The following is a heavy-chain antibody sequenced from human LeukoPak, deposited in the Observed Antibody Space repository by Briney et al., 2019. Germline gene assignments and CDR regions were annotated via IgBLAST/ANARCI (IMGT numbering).Heavy chain of an antibody. CDR1: GYTFTGYY. J-gene: IGHJ1*01. D-gene: IGHD1-26*01. CDR3: ARGLGGATPYFQH. CDR2: INPNSGGT. V-gene: IGHV1-2*02. Sequence: GASVTVSCTASGYTFTGYYMHWVRQAPGQGLEWMGWINPNSGGTNYAQKFQDRVTMTRDTSISTAYMELSRLRSDDTAVYYCARGLGGATPYFQHWGQGTLVTVSS.